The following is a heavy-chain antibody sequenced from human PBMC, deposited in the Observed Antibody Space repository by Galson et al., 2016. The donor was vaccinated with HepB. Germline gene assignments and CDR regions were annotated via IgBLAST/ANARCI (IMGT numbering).Heavy chain of an antibody. D-gene: IGHD3-22*01. CDR3: ARDSPDDYNGYFCFDY. J-gene: IGHJ4*02. V-gene: IGHV1-18*04. CDR2: ISVSRGNT. Sequence: SCKASGYTFSNFGLSWLRQAPGEGLEWMGWISVSRGNTNYAQKFQGRVTMTTDTSTSTAYMELRSLRSDDTAVYFCARDSPDDYNGYFCFDYWGQGTLATVSS. CDR1: GYTFSNFG.